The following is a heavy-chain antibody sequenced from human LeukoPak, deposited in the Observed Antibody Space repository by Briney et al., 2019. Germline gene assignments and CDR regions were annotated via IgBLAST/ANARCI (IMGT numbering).Heavy chain of an antibody. V-gene: IGHV1-18*01. D-gene: IGHD3-3*01. CDR1: GYTFTSYG. CDR2: ISAYNGNT. CDR3: ARDQPYSDFWSGTSKYMDV. Sequence: ASVKVSCKASGYTFTSYGISWVRQAPGQGLEWMGWISAYNGNTNYAQKLQGRVTMTTDTSTSTAYMELRSLRFDDTAVYYCARDQPYSDFWSGTSKYMDVWAKGPRSPSP. J-gene: IGHJ6*03.